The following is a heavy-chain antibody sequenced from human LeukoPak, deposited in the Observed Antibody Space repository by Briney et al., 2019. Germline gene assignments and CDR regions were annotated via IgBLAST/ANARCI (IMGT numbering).Heavy chain of an antibody. D-gene: IGHD2-21*01. J-gene: IGHJ4*02. CDR1: GFTFSSYW. CDR2: IKQDGSEK. V-gene: IGHV3-7*01. CDR3: ARDRANIVVVSASEY. Sequence: GGSLRLSCAASGFTFSSYWMSWVRQAPGKELEWVANIKQDGSEKYYVDSVRGRFTISRDNAKNSLYLQMNSLRAEDTAVYYCARDRANIVVVSASEYWGQGTLVTVSS.